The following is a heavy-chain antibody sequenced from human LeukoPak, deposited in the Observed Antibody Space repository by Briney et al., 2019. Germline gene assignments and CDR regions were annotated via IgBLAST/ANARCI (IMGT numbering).Heavy chain of an antibody. Sequence: GGSLRLSCAASGFTVTSYGMHWVRQAPGKGLEWVAFIRHDGSNKYYTDSVKGRFTISRDNSKNTLYLQMNSLRAEDTAVYYCARFGRGYSGYDSGAAFDIWGQGTMVTVSS. J-gene: IGHJ3*02. D-gene: IGHD5-12*01. CDR1: GFTVTSYG. CDR3: ARFGRGYSGYDSGAAFDI. V-gene: IGHV3-30*02. CDR2: IRHDGSNK.